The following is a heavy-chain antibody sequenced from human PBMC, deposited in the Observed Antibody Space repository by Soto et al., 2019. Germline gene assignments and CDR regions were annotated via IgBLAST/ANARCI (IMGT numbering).Heavy chain of an antibody. J-gene: IGHJ5*02. CDR3: ATRITVFGLLIPPFDP. D-gene: IGHD3-3*01. Sequence: PSETLSLTCAVYGGSVNGYYCNWIRQPPWKGLEWIGEINHTGVTHYNPSLKSRVTMSVDTSKNQFYLRLSSVTAADTAIYYCATRITVFGLLIPPFDPWGQGTQVTVSS. CDR2: INHTGVT. V-gene: IGHV4-34*10. CDR1: GGSVNGYY.